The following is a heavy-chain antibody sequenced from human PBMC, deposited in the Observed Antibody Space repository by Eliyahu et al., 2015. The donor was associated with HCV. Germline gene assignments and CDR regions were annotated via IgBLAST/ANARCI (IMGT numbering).Heavy chain of an antibody. D-gene: IGHD4-11*01. V-gene: IGHV4-39*01. CDR2: VFGTGST. J-gene: IGHJ4*02. CDR1: GGSISSNDYY. CDR3: ARGDSTLHTEGAFDY. Sequence: QLHLQESGPGLVKPSETLSLTCTVSGGSISSNDYYWGWIRQPPGKGLEWGWGVFGTGSTFYXPSVEGRASISADTSKAQISLRLNSVTAADTAVYYCARGDSTLHTEGAFDYWGQGTLVTVSS.